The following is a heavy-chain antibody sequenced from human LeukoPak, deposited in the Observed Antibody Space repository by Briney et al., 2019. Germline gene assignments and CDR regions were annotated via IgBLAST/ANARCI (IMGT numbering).Heavy chain of an antibody. J-gene: IGHJ4*02. V-gene: IGHV4-30-2*01. Sequence: SQTLSLTCAVSGGSISSGDYSWSWIRQPPGKGLEWIGYIFYSGTTFYNPSLKSRVTISVDTSKNQFSLKLSSVTAADTAVYYCARQRRVRGVIMPGGYWGQGTLVTVSS. CDR1: GGSISSGDYS. CDR2: IFYSGTT. D-gene: IGHD3-10*01. CDR3: ARQRRVRGVIMPGGY.